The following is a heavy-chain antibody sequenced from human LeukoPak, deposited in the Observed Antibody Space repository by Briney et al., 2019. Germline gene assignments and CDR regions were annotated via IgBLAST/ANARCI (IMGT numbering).Heavy chain of an antibody. CDR1: GYKFTSYS. CDR2: IYPGDSDT. Sequence: GESLKISCMGSGYKFTSYSIGWVRQIPGKGLEWMGMIYPGDSDTRYSPCFQGQVTNSADKSITTAYLQWSSLKASDTAMYYCARAPNCSGCSCYWINYYCYYMDVWGKGTTVTVSS. CDR3: ARAPNCSGCSCYWINYYCYYMDV. V-gene: IGHV5-51*01. J-gene: IGHJ6*03. D-gene: IGHD2-15*01.